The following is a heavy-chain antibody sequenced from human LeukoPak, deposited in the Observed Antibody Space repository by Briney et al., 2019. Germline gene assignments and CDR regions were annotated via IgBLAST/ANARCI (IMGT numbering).Heavy chain of an antibody. J-gene: IGHJ4*02. Sequence: GGSLRLSCAASGFTFNNYAMYWVRQAPGKGLEWVSSIGVTSNTVYADSVKGRFTISRDNSKNTLFLQMDSLRDEDTAVYYCVAVMIRGAFDNWGRGSLVSVSS. CDR3: VAVMIRGAFDN. V-gene: IGHV3-23*01. CDR1: GFTFNNYA. D-gene: IGHD3-10*01. CDR2: IGVTSNT.